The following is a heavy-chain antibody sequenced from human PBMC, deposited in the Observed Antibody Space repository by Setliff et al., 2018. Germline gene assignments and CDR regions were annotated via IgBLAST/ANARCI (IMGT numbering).Heavy chain of an antibody. CDR2: LDNDGST. Sequence: GGSLRLSCAASGFTVSAYDMSWVRQAPGKGLEWVSLLDNDGSTYYADSVKGRFTISRDNSKNTLYLQMSSLRTEDTAVYYCRLWFGELLRDYWGRGALVTVSS. D-gene: IGHD3-10*01. J-gene: IGHJ4*02. CDR1: GFTVSAYD. CDR3: RLWFGELLRDY. V-gene: IGHV3-53*01.